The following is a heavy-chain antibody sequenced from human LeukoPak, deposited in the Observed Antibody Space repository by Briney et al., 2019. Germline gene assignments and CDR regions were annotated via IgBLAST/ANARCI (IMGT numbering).Heavy chain of an antibody. V-gene: IGHV3-30*04. CDR1: GFTFSTYA. CDR2: VSYDGNRQ. D-gene: IGHD5-18*01. CDR3: ARRERLGYSYGRGTLDI. J-gene: IGHJ3*02. Sequence: GGSLRLSCAASGFTFSTYAIHWVRQAPGRGLEWVAVVSYDGNRQYYADSVKGRFTISRDNSKNTVYLQMNSLRGEDTAVYYCARRERLGYSYGRGTLDIWGQGTMVTVSS.